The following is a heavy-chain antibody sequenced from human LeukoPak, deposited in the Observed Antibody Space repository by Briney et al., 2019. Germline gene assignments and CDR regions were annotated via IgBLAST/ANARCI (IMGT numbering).Heavy chain of an antibody. CDR2: ISAYNGNT. Sequence: ASVKVSCKASGYTFTSYGISWVRQAPGQGLEWMGWISAYNGNTNYAQKLQGRVTMTTDTSTSTAYMELRSLRSDDTAVYYCARLGAARPDIDSRYSWFDPWGQGTLVTVSS. D-gene: IGHD6-6*01. CDR3: ARLGAARPDIDSRYSWFDP. V-gene: IGHV1-18*01. CDR1: GYTFTSYG. J-gene: IGHJ5*02.